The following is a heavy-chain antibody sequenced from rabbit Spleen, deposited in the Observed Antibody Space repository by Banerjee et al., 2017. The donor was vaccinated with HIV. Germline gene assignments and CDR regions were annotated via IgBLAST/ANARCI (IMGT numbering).Heavy chain of an antibody. D-gene: IGHD1-1*01. J-gene: IGHJ3*01. V-gene: IGHV1S40*01. CDR2: IYTGSSGST. CDR1: GFDFSIDFY. Sequence: QSLEESGGDLVKPGASLTLTCTASGFDFSIDFYMCWVRQAPGKGLEWIGCIYTGSSGSTYYASWAKGRFTISKTSSTTVTLQMTRLTAADTATYFCARDTSSSFSSYGMDLWGQGTLVTVS. CDR3: ARDTSSSFSSYGMDL.